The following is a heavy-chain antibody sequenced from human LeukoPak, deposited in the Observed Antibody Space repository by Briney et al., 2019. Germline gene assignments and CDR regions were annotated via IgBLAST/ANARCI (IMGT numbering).Heavy chain of an antibody. D-gene: IGHD5-12*01. Sequence: ASVKVSCKASGYTFTTYTIHWVRQAPGQRLEWMGWINAGNDNTKYSQKFQDRVTITRDTSASTAYMELSSLRSEDTAVYYCAVSRGYDVGGYFAYWGQGTLVTVSS. CDR2: INAGNDNT. CDR1: GYTFTTYT. V-gene: IGHV1-3*01. J-gene: IGHJ4*02. CDR3: AVSRGYDVGGYFAY.